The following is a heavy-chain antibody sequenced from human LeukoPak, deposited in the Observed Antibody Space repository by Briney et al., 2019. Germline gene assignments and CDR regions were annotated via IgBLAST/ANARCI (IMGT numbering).Heavy chain of an antibody. CDR3: ARRTPYYDSSGYSLGFDY. D-gene: IGHD3-22*01. CDR2: IIPIFGTA. J-gene: IGHJ4*02. V-gene: IGHV1-69*13. Sequence: SVKVSCKASGGTFSSYAISWVRQAPGQGLEWMGGIIPIFGTANYAQKFQGRVTITADESTSTAYMELSSLRSEDTAVYYCARRTPYYDSSGYSLGFDYWGQGTLATVSS. CDR1: GGTFSSYA.